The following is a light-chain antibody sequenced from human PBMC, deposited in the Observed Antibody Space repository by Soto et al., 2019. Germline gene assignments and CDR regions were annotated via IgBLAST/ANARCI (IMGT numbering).Light chain of an antibody. CDR1: QDISNY. J-gene: IGKJ4*01. CDR2: DAS. CDR3: QQYEGLPLT. V-gene: IGKV1-33*01. Sequence: DIQMTQSPSSLSASVGDRVTITCQASQDISNYLNWYQQKPGKAPKLLMFDASNVETGVPSRFSGSGSGTDFTFTISSLQPEDIVTYYCQQYEGLPLTFGGATTVEIK.